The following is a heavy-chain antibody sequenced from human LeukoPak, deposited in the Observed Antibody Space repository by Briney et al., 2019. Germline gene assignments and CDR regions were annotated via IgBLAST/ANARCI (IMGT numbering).Heavy chain of an antibody. Sequence: SVKVSCKASGGTFSSYAISWVRQAPGQGLEWMGGSIPIFGTANYAQKFQGRVTITADKSTSTAYMELSSLRSEDTAVYYCAREVRIVGARHAFDIWGQGTMVTVSS. CDR2: SIPIFGTA. J-gene: IGHJ3*02. CDR1: GGTFSSYA. D-gene: IGHD1-26*01. CDR3: AREVRIVGARHAFDI. V-gene: IGHV1-69*06.